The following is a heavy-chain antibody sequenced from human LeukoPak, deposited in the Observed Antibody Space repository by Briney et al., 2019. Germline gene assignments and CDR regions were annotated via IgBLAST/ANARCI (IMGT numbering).Heavy chain of an antibody. Sequence: EASVKVSCKASGYTFTSYYMHWVRQAPGQGLEWMGIINPSGGSTSYAQKFQGRVTMTRDTSTSTVYMELSSLRSEDTAVYYCARDQSLYYYDSSGAVPEYFQHWGQGTLVTVSS. CDR2: INPSGGST. CDR3: ARDQSLYYYDSSGAVPEYFQH. CDR1: GYTFTSYY. D-gene: IGHD3-22*01. J-gene: IGHJ1*01. V-gene: IGHV1-46*01.